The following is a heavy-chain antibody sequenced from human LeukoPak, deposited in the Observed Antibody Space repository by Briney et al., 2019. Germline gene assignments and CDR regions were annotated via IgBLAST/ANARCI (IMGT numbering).Heavy chain of an antibody. V-gene: IGHV3-74*01. CDR3: ARSQYDYGDYFDY. D-gene: IGHD4-17*01. Sequence: GGSLRLPCAASGFTFSSYWMHWVRQAPGKGLVWVSRINSDGSSTSYADSVKGRFTISRDNAKNTLYLQMNSLRAEDTAVYYCARSQYDYGDYFDYWGQGTLVTVSS. J-gene: IGHJ4*02. CDR2: INSDGSST. CDR1: GFTFSSYW.